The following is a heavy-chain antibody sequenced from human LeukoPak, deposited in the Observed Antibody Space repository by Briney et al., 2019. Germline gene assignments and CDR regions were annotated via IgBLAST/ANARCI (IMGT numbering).Heavy chain of an antibody. CDR1: GFTFSSYG. V-gene: IGHV3-30*18. Sequence: PGGSLRLSCAASGFTFSSYGMHWVRQAPGKGLEWVAVISYDGSNKYYADSVKGRFTISRDNSKNTLYLQMNSLRAEDTAVYYCAKAPVVAATHYYYYGMGVWGQGTTVTVSS. CDR3: AKAPVVAATHYYYYGMGV. D-gene: IGHD2-15*01. CDR2: ISYDGSNK. J-gene: IGHJ6*02.